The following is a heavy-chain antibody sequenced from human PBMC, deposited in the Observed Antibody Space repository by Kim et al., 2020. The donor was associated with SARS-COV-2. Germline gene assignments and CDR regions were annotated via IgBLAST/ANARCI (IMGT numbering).Heavy chain of an antibody. D-gene: IGHD4-17*01. CDR2: IYYSGST. V-gene: IGHV4-59*01. CDR3: ARGTMTTVTKIDY. Sequence: SETLSLTCTVSGGSISSYYWSWIRQPPGKGLEWIGYIYYSGSTNYNPSLKSRVTISVDTSKNQFSLKLSSVTAADTAVYYCARGTMTTVTKIDYWGQGTLVTVSS. CDR1: GGSISSYY. J-gene: IGHJ4*02.